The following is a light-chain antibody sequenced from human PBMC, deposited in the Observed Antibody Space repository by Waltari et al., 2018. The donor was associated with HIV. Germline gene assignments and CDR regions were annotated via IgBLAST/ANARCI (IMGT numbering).Light chain of an antibody. CDR2: EVS. CDR3: TSYTTTNTWV. V-gene: IGLV2-14*01. J-gene: IGLJ3*02. Sequence: QSALTQPASVSGSPGQSITISCTGTDTDVGTYNDRPWFQHHPGKAPKLIISEVSNRPSGVSHRFSGSKSGNTASLIISGLHAEDEASYYCTSYTTTNTWVFGGGTNLTVL. CDR1: DTDVGTYND.